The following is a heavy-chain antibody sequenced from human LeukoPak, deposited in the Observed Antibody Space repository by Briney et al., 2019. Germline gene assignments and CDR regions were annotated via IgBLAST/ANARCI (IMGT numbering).Heavy chain of an antibody. V-gene: IGHV1-46*01. Sequence: ASVKVSCKASGYTFTSYYIHWVRQAPGQGLEWMGVINPSGGGTSYAQKFQGRVTMTRDTSTSTVYMDLRSLRYEDTAVYFCARDMLAVPSNWFDPWGQGTLVTVSS. CDR1: GYTFTSYY. CDR3: ARDMLAVPSNWFDP. J-gene: IGHJ5*02. D-gene: IGHD6-19*01. CDR2: INPSGGGT.